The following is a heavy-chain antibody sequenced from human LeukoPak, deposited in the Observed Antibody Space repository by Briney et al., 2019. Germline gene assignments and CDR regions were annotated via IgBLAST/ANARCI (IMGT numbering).Heavy chain of an antibody. CDR2: LSAYNGNT. D-gene: IGHD1-14*01. J-gene: IGHJ5*02. Sequence: ASVKVSCKASGYTFTSYGISWVRQAPGQGLEWMGWLSAYNGNTNYAQKLQGRVTMTTDTSTSTAYMELRSLRSDDTAVYYCARETSPGNWFDPWGQGTLVTVSS. V-gene: IGHV1-18*01. CDR1: GYTFTSYG. CDR3: ARETSPGNWFDP.